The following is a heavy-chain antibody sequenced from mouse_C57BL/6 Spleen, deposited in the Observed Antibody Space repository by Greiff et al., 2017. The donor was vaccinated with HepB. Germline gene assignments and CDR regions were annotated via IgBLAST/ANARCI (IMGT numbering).Heavy chain of an antibody. CDR1: GFTFSDYY. J-gene: IGHJ2*01. D-gene: IGHD2-3*01. Sequence: EVQLQESEGGLVQPGSSMKLSCTASGFTFSDYYMAWVRQVPEKGLEWVANINYDGSSTYYLDSLKSRFIISRDNAKNILYLQMSSLKSEDSATYYCAREEDGSYYFDYWGQGTTLTVSS. CDR3: AREEDGSYYFDY. CDR2: INYDGSST. V-gene: IGHV5-16*01.